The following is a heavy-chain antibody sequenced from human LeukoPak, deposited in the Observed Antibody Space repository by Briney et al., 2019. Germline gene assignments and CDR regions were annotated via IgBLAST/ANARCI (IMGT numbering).Heavy chain of an antibody. Sequence: SETLSLTCTVSGGSISSYYWSWIRQPAGKGLEWIGRIYNSGSTNYNPSLKSRVTMSVDTSKNQFSLKLSSVTAADTAVYYCARMGRSSGPFQHWGQGTLVTVSS. J-gene: IGHJ1*01. D-gene: IGHD6-25*01. CDR2: IYNSGST. CDR3: ARMGRSSGPFQH. V-gene: IGHV4-4*07. CDR1: GGSISSYY.